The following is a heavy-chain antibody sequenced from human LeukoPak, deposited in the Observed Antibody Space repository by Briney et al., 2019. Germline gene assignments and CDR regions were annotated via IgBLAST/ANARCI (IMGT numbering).Heavy chain of an antibody. CDR1: GYTFTGYY. J-gene: IGHJ6*02. CDR3: ARGAAVAGTRGHNYYYYGMDV. D-gene: IGHD6-19*01. CDR2: INPNSGGT. V-gene: IGHV1-2*02. Sequence: ASVKVSCQASGYTFTGYYMHWVRQAPGQGLEWMGWINPNSGGTNYAQKFQGRVTMTRDTSISTAYMELSRLRSDDTAVYYCARGAAVAGTRGHNYYYYGMDVWGQGTTVTVSS.